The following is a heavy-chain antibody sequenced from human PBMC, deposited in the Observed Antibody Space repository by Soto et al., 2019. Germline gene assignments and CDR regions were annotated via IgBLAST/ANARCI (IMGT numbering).Heavy chain of an antibody. V-gene: IGHV3-66*01. CDR1: GFTVINTY. Sequence: EMQLVESGGGLVQPGGSLRLSCAASGFTVINTYLSWVRQAPGKGLEWVSVIYRDGRTYYADSVKGRFTISRDHSKNTLYLQMNSLRAEDTDVYYCTRDPVDSPVFDYWGQGTLVTVSS. CDR3: TRDPVDSPVFDY. CDR2: IYRDGRT. D-gene: IGHD2-15*01. J-gene: IGHJ4*02.